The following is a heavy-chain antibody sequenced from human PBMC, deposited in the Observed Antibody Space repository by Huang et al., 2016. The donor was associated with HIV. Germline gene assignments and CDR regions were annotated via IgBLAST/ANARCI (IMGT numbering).Heavy chain of an antibody. CDR3: ARQASGIQLFGY. Sequence: QVQLVQSVSEFKRPGASVRVSCRASGYRFTGYGLHWVRQAPGQGLEWLGWINPITGNPTYAPDFTGRFVFSLDTSISTAYLQINSLQPDDTAIYYCARQASGIQLFGYWGQGTLVTVSS. D-gene: IGHD5-18*01. V-gene: IGHV7-4-1*02. CDR1: GYRFTGYG. J-gene: IGHJ4*02. CDR2: INPITGNP.